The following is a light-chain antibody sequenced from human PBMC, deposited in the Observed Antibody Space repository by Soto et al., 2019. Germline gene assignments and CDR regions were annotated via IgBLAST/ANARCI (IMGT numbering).Light chain of an antibody. CDR3: QQFNNYPIN. CDR2: DAS. V-gene: IGKV1-5*01. Sequence: DIQMTQSPSSLSASVGDRVTITCRASQRISTWLAWYQQRPGKVPRLLIFDASSLESGVPSRFSGSGSGTDFTLTISSLQPEDFATYYCQQFNNYPINFGQGTRM. J-gene: IGKJ5*01. CDR1: QRISTW.